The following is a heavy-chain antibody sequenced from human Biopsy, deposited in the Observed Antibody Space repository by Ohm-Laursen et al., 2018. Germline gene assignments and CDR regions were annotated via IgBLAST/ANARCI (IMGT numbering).Heavy chain of an antibody. CDR3: ARERDP. Sequence: GASVKVSCNASGYTFTDYYVHWVRQAPGHGLEWMGWIDTINGGARYAQKFQGGVTMTRDTSISTAYMELSRLTSDDTAVYYCARERDPWGQGTLVTVSS. CDR1: GYTFTDYY. J-gene: IGHJ5*02. CDR2: IDTINGGA. V-gene: IGHV1-2*02.